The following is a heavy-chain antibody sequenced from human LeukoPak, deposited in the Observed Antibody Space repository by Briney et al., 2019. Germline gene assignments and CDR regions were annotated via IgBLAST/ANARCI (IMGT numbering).Heavy chain of an antibody. CDR3: ARPTTVTTHYYYGMDV. V-gene: IGHV3-53*01. D-gene: IGHD4-17*01. CDR2: IYSGGST. Sequence: PGGSLRLSCAASGFTVSSNYMSWVRQAPGKGLEWVSVIYSGGSTYYADSVKGRFTISRDNSKNTLYLQMNSLRAEDTAVYYCARPTTVTTHYYYGMDVWGQGTTVTVSS. CDR1: GFTVSSNY. J-gene: IGHJ6*02.